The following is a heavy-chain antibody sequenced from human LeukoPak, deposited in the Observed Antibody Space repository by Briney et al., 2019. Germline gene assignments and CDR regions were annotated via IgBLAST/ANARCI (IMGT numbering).Heavy chain of an antibody. CDR2: IKGKTDGGTT. CDR3: STGYCSRTSCYDFDY. CDR1: GFTLNKAW. V-gene: IGHV3-15*01. Sequence: GGSLRLSCAASGFTLNKAWMSWVRRAPGKGLEGVGRIKGKTDGGTTDYTARVKGRLTISRDDSKNTLYPQMNSEKTEDTAVDYCSTGYCSRTSCYDFDYWGQGTLVTVS. J-gene: IGHJ4*02. D-gene: IGHD2-2*01.